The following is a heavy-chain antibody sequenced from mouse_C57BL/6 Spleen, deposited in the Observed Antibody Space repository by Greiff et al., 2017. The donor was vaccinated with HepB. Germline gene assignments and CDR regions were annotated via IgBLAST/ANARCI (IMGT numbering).Heavy chain of an antibody. Sequence: VQLQQSGPGLVQPSQSLSITCTVSGFSLTSYGVHWVRQSPGKGLEWLGVIWSGGSTDYYAAFISRLSISKDNSKSQVFFKMDSLQADDTAIYYCATDDYDRGYYAMDDWGQGTSVTVSS. D-gene: IGHD2-4*01. CDR2: IWSGGST. CDR3: ATDDYDRGYYAMDD. V-gene: IGHV2-2*01. CDR1: GFSLTSYG. J-gene: IGHJ4*01.